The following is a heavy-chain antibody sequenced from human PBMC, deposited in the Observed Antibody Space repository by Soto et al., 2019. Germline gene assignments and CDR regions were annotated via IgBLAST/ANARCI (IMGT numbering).Heavy chain of an antibody. CDR3: ARAVAVAADFDY. V-gene: IGHV1-3*05. CDR2: INAGNGNT. CDR1: GYTFTGYA. J-gene: IGHJ4*02. D-gene: IGHD6-19*01. Sequence: QVQVVQSGAEEKKPGASVKVSCKASGYTFTGYAMHWVRQAPGQRLEWMGWINAGNGNTKYSQKFQGRVTITRDTSASTAYMELSSLRSEDTAVYYCARAVAVAADFDYWGQGTLVTVSS.